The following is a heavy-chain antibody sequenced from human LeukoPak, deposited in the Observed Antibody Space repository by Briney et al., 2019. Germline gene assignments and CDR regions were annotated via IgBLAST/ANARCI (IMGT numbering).Heavy chain of an antibody. CDR3: ARGYHYDSSGYPFDY. D-gene: IGHD3-22*01. J-gene: IGHJ4*02. V-gene: IGHV1-18*01. CDR2: ISAYNGNT. Sequence: GASVKVSCKASGYTFTSYGISWVRQAPGQGLEWMGWISAYNGNTNYAQKLQGRVTMTTDTSTSTAYMEVRSLRSDDTAVYYCARGYHYDSSGYPFDYWGQGTLVTVSS. CDR1: GYTFTSYG.